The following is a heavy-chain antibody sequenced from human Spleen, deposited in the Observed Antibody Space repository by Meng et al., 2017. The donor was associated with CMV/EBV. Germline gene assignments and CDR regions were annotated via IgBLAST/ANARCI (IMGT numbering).Heavy chain of an antibody. CDR3: AREGKYSSSSVDF. J-gene: IGHJ4*02. CDR2: ISGYNDNT. V-gene: IGHV1-18*01. CDR1: GYTFTTYG. D-gene: IGHD6-6*01. Sequence: KASGYTFTTYGITWVRQAPGQGLEWMGWISGYNDNTNYAQRLQGRITMTTDTSTSTTYMELRSLTSDGTAVYYCAREGKYSSSSVDFWGQGTLVTVSS.